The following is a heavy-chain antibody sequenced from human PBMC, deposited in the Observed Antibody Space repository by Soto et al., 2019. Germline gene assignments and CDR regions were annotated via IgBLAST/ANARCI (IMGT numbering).Heavy chain of an antibody. CDR1: GFSLSTSGVA. Sequence: QITLKESGPTLVKPTQTLTLTCTFSGFSLSTSGVAVVWIRQPPGKALEWLALIYWDDVKRYSPSLKNRLTITKYTSKNQVVLTMTNMYPVDTATYFCPHQQRTAIPGIFDYWGQGTLVTVSS. D-gene: IGHD2-2*02. CDR3: PHQQRTAIPGIFDY. CDR2: IYWDDVK. J-gene: IGHJ4*02. V-gene: IGHV2-5*02.